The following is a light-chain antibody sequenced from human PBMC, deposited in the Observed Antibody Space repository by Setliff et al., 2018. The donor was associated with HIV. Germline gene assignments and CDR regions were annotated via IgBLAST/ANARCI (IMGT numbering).Light chain of an antibody. CDR2: AVS. V-gene: IGLV2-14*03. J-gene: IGLJ1*01. CDR1: SSDVGVYNY. CDR3: NSYTSTNTYV. Sequence: QPALTQPASVSGSPGQSITISCTGTSSDVGVYNYVSWYQQHPGKVPKLIIYAVSARPSGVSNRFSGSKSGNTASLTISGLQAEDEADYYCNSYTSTNTYVFGTGTKV.